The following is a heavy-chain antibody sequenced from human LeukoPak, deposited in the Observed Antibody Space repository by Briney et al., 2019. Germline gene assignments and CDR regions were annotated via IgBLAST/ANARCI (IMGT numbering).Heavy chain of an antibody. CDR2: ITTNGGTT. CDR1: RFTFSTYD. J-gene: IGHJ4*02. Sequence: SGGSLRLSCSASRFTFSTYDMLWLPQAPGKGLDYVSAITTNGGTTYYADSVKGRFTISRDNSKNTLYLQMSSLRAEDTALYYCVRRSGYYYDYWGQGTLVTVSS. CDR3: VRRSGYYYDY. V-gene: IGHV3-64D*06. D-gene: IGHD3-22*01.